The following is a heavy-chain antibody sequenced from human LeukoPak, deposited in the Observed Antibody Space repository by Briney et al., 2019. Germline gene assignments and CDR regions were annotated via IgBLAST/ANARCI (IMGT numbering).Heavy chain of an antibody. CDR2: IYYSGST. Sequence: PSETLSLTCTVSGGSISSYYWSWIRQPPGKGLEWIEYIYYSGSTNYNPSLKSRVTISVDTSKNQFSLKLSSVTAADTAVYYCASGVYSSGWYWFDPWGQGTLVTVPS. CDR3: ASGVYSSGWYWFDP. V-gene: IGHV4-59*01. D-gene: IGHD6-19*01. CDR1: GGSISSYY. J-gene: IGHJ5*02.